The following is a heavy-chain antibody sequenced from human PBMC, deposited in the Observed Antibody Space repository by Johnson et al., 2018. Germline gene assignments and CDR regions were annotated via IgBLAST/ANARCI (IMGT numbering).Heavy chain of an antibody. J-gene: IGHJ3*02. CDR3: ARLYGGKRSAIAFDI. CDR1: GQSISGYY. Sequence: QVQLQQWGAGLLKPSETLFLTCAVYGQSISGYYWSWIRQPPGKGLEWIGEIIHSGSTNYNPSLKSRVTISVDTSKNQFSLKLSSVTAADTAVYYCARLYGGKRSAIAFDIWGQGTMVTVFS. D-gene: IGHD2-8*01. CDR2: IIHSGST. V-gene: IGHV4-34*12.